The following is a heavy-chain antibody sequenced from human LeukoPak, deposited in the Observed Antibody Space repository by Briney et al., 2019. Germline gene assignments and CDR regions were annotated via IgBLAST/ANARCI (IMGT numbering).Heavy chain of an antibody. J-gene: IGHJ4*02. CDR1: GFTFSSYG. D-gene: IGHD2-2*01. Sequence: GGSLRLSCAASGFTFSSYGMHWVRQAPGKGLEWVAFIRYDGSNKYYADSVKGRFTISRDNSKNTLYLQMNSLRAEDTAVYYCAKDLLGYCSSTSCSNFDYWGQGTLVTVSS. CDR3: AKDLLGYCSSTSCSNFDY. V-gene: IGHV3-30*02. CDR2: IRYDGSNK.